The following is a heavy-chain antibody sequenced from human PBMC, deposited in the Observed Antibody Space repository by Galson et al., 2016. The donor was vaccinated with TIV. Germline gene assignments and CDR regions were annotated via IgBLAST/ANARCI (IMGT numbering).Heavy chain of an antibody. CDR2: ISYDGSHR. J-gene: IGHJ3*01. CDR3: AKEENSGYYPNDAFDF. Sequence: SLRLSCAASGFTFSSYDMHWVRQAPGKGLEWVAVISYDGSHRHYAGSVKGRFTVSRDNSKTTLDLQMNSLGDEDTALYYCAKEENSGYYPNDAFDFWGQGTMVTVS. CDR1: GFTFSSYD. V-gene: IGHV3-30*18. D-gene: IGHD3-3*01.